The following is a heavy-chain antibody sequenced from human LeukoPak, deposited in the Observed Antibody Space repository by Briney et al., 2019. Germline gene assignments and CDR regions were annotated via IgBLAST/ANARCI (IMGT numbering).Heavy chain of an antibody. J-gene: IGHJ4*02. CDR2: ISSSSSYI. V-gene: IGHV3-21*01. CDR3: ETVTTSGSSEIVDY. Sequence: GGSLRLSCAASGFTFSSYSMNWVRQAPGKGLEWVSSISSSSSYIYYADSVKGRFTISRDSAKNSLYLQMNSLRAEDTAVYYCETVTTSGSSEIVDYWGQGTLVTVSS. CDR1: GFTFSSYS. D-gene: IGHD4-17*01.